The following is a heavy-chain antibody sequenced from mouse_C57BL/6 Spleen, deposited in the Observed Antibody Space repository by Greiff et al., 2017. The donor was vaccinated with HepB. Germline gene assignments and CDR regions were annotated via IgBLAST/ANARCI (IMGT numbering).Heavy chain of an antibody. D-gene: IGHD1-1*01. J-gene: IGHJ1*03. V-gene: IGHV5-17*01. CDR2: ISSGSSTI. Sequence: EVKLVESGGGLVKPGGSLKLSCAASGFTFSDYGMHWVRQAPEKGLEWVAYISSGSSTIYYADTVKGRFTISRDNAKNTLFLQMTSLRSEDTAMYYCARNRRTTVVEAFDVWGTGTTVTVSS. CDR3: ARNRRTTVVEAFDV. CDR1: GFTFSDYG.